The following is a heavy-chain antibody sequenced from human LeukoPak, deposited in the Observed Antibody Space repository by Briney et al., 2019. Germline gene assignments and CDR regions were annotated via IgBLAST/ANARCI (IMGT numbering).Heavy chain of an antibody. D-gene: IGHD3-10*01. CDR1: GFTFSSSG. V-gene: IGHV3-30*02. Sequence: GGSLRLSCAASGFTFSSSGMHWVRQAPGKGLEWVAFIRYDGSYKYYADSVRGRFTISRDSSKNTLYLQMNSLRAEDTAVYYCAKDRGSGGWPNYYYYGMDVWGQGTTVTVSS. CDR3: AKDRGSGGWPNYYYYGMDV. CDR2: IRYDGSYK. J-gene: IGHJ6*02.